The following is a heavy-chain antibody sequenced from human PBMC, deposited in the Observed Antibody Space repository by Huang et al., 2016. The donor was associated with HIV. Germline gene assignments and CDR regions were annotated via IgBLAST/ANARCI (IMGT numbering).Heavy chain of an antibody. CDR3: VRDQGRLAVGGIDNWFDP. J-gene: IGHJ5*02. D-gene: IGHD6-19*01. Sequence: QVRLQESGPGLVKPSETLSLSCTVSGDSVSSHYWGWIRHPPGKGLEWIGTVYDSGTTKYNPRLKSRITISVDTSKNGFSLNMTSVSAADTAMYLCVRDQGRLAVGGIDNWFDPWGQGALVTVSS. CDR1: GDSVSSHY. CDR2: VYDSGTT. V-gene: IGHV4-59*02.